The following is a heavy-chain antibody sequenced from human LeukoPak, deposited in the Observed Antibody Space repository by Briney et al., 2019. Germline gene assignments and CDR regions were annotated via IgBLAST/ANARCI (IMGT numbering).Heavy chain of an antibody. CDR1: GGSLSSYY. J-gene: IGHJ6*04. CDR3: ARHSGWLPLVDV. D-gene: IGHD5-12*01. Sequence: SETLSLTCTVSGGSLSSYYFSWIRQSPGKGLEWIAYINYSGSASYNPSLKSRVTISVDTSKNQFSLKLSSVTAADTAVYYCARHSGWLPLVDVWGKGTTVTVSS. CDR2: INYSGSA. V-gene: IGHV4-59*08.